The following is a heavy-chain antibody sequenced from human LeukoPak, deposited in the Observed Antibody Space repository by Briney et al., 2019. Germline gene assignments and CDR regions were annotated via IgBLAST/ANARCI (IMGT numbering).Heavy chain of an antibody. Sequence: GGSLRLSCAASGFTFSSYGMHWVRQAPGKGLEEVAFIRYDGSNKYYADSVKGRFTSSRDNSKNTLYLQMNSLRAEDTAVYYCATIKGYYYGSGSPLGYFDYWGQGTLVTVSS. J-gene: IGHJ4*02. CDR3: ATIKGYYYGSGSPLGYFDY. V-gene: IGHV3-30*02. CDR2: IRYDGSNK. CDR1: GFTFSSYG. D-gene: IGHD3-10*01.